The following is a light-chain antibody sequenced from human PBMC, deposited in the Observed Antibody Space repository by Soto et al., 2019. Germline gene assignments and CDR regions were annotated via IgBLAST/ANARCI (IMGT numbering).Light chain of an antibody. Sequence: QSALTQPASVSGSPGQSITISCTGTRSDVGGYNFVSWYQQHPGKVPKLMIFDVNRRPSGVSDRFSGSKSGNTASLTISGLQAEDEGDYYCCSYTSSSTNVFGSGTKLTVL. V-gene: IGLV2-14*03. CDR3: CSYTSSSTNV. CDR1: RSDVGGYNF. J-gene: IGLJ1*01. CDR2: DVN.